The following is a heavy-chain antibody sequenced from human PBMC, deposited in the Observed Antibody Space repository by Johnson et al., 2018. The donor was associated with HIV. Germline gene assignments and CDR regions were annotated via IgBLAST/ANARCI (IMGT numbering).Heavy chain of an antibody. V-gene: IGHV3-30*03. CDR3: ATGVVVTAMNDAFDI. CDR2: ISYDGSNK. D-gene: IGHD2-21*02. Sequence: QVQLVESGGGVVQPGRSLRLSCAASGFTFSSYGMHWVRQAPGKGLEWVACISYDGSNKYYADSVKGRFTISRDNSKNTLYLQMNSLRAEDTAVYYCATGVVVTAMNDAFDIWGQGTMVSVSS. CDR1: GFTFSSYG. J-gene: IGHJ3*02.